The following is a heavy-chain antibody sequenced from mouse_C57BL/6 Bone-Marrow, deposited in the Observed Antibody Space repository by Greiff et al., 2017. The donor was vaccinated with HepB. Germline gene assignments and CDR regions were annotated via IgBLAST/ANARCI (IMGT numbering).Heavy chain of an antibody. V-gene: IGHV2-5*01. J-gene: IGHJ1*03. D-gene: IGHD1-1*01. CDR1: GFSLTSYG. CDR2: IWRGGST. CDR3: AKNYYCDWYFDV. Sequence: VQLQQSGPGLVQPSQSLSITCTVSGFSLTSYGVHWVRQSPGKGLEWLGVIWRGGSTDYNAAFMSRLSITTDNSKSQVFFKMNSLQADDTAIYYCAKNYYCDWYFDVWGTGTTVTVSS.